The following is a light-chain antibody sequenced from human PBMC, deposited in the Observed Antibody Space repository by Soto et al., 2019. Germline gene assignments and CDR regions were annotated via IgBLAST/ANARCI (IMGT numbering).Light chain of an antibody. V-gene: IGKV1-5*03. CDR3: QLYTIHSEP. CDR1: QTISSW. Sequence: DIEMTQSPSTLSGSVGDRVTITCRASQTISSWLAWYQQKPGKAPKRQISQASTLNGGGPSRFSGSGSGTEFTLTIISLQPDEFATDYCQLYTIHSEPFGQGTKVDIK. CDR2: QAS. J-gene: IGKJ1*01.